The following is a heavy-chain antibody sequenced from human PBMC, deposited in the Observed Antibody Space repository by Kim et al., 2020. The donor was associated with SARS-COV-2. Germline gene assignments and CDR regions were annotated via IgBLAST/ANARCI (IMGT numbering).Heavy chain of an antibody. Sequence: GESLKISCKGSGYSFTSYWIGWVRQMPGKGLEWMGIIYPGDSDTRYSPSFQGQVTISADKSISTAYLQWSSLKASDTAMYYCARCGLLWFGELNLRYYGMDVWGQGTTVTVSS. CDR3: ARCGLLWFGELNLRYYGMDV. D-gene: IGHD3-10*01. V-gene: IGHV5-51*01. CDR2: IYPGDSDT. CDR1: GYSFTSYW. J-gene: IGHJ6*02.